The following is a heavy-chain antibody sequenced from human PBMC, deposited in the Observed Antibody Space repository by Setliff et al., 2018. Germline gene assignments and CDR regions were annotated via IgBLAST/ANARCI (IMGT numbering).Heavy chain of an antibody. CDR1: GFTFSNAW. Sequence: GGSLRLSCAASGFTFSNAWMSWVRQAPGKGLEWVSSISPSSSHIYYADSAEGRFTISRDNAKNSLYLQLNSLRAEDTAVYYCARAKGTTMATQYFDYWGQGTLVTVSS. D-gene: IGHD3-10*01. V-gene: IGHV3-21*01. J-gene: IGHJ4*02. CDR3: ARAKGTTMATQYFDY. CDR2: ISPSSSHI.